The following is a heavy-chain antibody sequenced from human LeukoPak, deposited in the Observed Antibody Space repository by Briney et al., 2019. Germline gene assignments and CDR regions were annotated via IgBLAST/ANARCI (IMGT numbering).Heavy chain of an antibody. CDR1: GGSISSSSYY. CDR3: ARSGSSYFDY. V-gene: IGHV4-39*01. J-gene: IGHJ4*02. Sequence: SETLSLTCTVSGGSISSSSYYWGWIRQPPGKGLEWIGSIYHSGSTYYNPSLKSRVTISVDTSKNQFSLKLSSVTAADTAVYYCARSGSSYFDYWGQGTLVTVSS. CDR2: IYHSGST. D-gene: IGHD6-13*01.